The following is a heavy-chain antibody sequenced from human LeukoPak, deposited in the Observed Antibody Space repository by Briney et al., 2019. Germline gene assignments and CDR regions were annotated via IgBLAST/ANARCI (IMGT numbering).Heavy chain of an antibody. J-gene: IGHJ4*02. Sequence: GGSLRLSCAASGFTFSSYAMHWVRQAPGKGLEWVAVISYDGSNKYYADSVKGRFTISRDNSKNTLYLQMNSLRAEDTAVYYCARDAKPRSYYFDYWGQGTLVTVPS. V-gene: IGHV3-30*04. D-gene: IGHD1-26*01. CDR2: ISYDGSNK. CDR1: GFTFSSYA. CDR3: ARDAKPRSYYFDY.